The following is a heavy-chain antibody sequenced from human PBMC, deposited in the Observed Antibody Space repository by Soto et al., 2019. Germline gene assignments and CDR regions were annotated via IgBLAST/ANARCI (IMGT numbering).Heavy chain of an antibody. Sequence: EVQLVESGGGLVQPGGSLRLSCAASGFTFGNFWMHWVRQAPGKGLVWVSRINSDGSTSYADFVKDRLTISRDNAKNTVYLQMNSLRAEDTAVYYCARGLYREYGHDSWGQGALVTVSS. CDR1: GFTFGNFW. J-gene: IGHJ5*01. D-gene: IGHD3-10*01. CDR2: INSDGST. CDR3: ARGLYREYGHDS. V-gene: IGHV3-74*01.